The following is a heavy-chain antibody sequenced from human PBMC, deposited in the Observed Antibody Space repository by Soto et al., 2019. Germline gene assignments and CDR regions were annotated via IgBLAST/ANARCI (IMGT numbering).Heavy chain of an antibody. CDR1: GGSFSGYY. CDR3: ARGGCSGGSCSPVDY. Sequence: PSETLSLTCAVYGGSFSGYYWSWIRQPPGKGLEWIGEINHSGSTNYNPSLKSRVTISVDTSKNQFSLKPSSVTAADTAVYYCARGGCSGGSCSPVDYWGQGTLVTVSS. V-gene: IGHV4-34*01. J-gene: IGHJ4*02. D-gene: IGHD2-15*01. CDR2: INHSGST.